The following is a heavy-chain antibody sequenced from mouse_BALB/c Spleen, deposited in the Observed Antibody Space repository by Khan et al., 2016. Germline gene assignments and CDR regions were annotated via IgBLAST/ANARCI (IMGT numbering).Heavy chain of an antibody. CDR2: INPDSSKI. J-gene: IGHJ2*01. CDR1: GFDFSRYW. Sequence: EVKLLESGGGLVQPGGSLKLSCAASGFDFSRYWMRWVRQAPGQGLEWIGEINPDSSKINYTPSLKDKFIISRDNDKNTLYLQLSKVRSEDTALYYCTRLYYYGTSDYWGQDTTLTVSS. D-gene: IGHD1-1*01. CDR3: TRLYYYGTSDY. V-gene: IGHV4-1*02.